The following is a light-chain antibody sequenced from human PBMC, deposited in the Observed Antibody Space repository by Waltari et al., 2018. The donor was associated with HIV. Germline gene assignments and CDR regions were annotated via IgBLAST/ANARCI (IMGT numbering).Light chain of an antibody. J-gene: IGLJ3*02. Sequence: QSMLTQPPSASGTPGQRVTISCSGSSSNIGSNYVYWYQQVPGTAPKLLIYRNNKRPSGAPDRFSGSTCGTAASLVISGRRSEDEADYYCAAWDDSLSGWVFGGGTKLTVL. V-gene: IGLV1-47*01. CDR1: SSNIGSNY. CDR2: RNN. CDR3: AAWDDSLSGWV.